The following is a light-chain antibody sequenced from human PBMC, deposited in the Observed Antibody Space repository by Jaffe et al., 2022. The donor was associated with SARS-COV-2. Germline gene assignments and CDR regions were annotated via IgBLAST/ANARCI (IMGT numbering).Light chain of an antibody. CDR1: QSISNNY. V-gene: IGKV3-20*01. J-gene: IGKJ1*01. CDR2: GAS. Sequence: DIVLTQSPGTLSLSPGERASLSCRASQSISNNYLAWLQQKPGQAPRLLIHGASSRAAGIPDRFSGSGSGTDFTLTISRLEPEDFAVYYCQQYGKSPWTFGQGTKVEIK. CDR3: QQYGKSPWT.